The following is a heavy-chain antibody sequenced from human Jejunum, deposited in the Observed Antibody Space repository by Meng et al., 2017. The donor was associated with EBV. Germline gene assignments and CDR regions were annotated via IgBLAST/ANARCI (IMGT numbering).Heavy chain of an antibody. J-gene: IGHJ4*02. V-gene: IGHV4-61*08. CDR2: IYNSEST. Sequence: QVQPRESGPGLVKPSETLSLTCTVSGGSVSSGGYYWSWIRQPPGKGLEWIGYIYNSESTNYKSSLKSRVTISADTSKNQFSLRLSSVTAADTAVYYCARDQNGSYFAYWGQGTLVIVSS. CDR1: GGSVSSGGYY. CDR3: ARDQNGSYFAY. D-gene: IGHD1-26*01.